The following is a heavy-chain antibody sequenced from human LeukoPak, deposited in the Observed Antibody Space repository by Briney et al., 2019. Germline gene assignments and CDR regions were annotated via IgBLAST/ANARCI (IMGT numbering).Heavy chain of an antibody. V-gene: IGHV4-59*10. D-gene: IGHD3-10*01. J-gene: IGHJ4*02. CDR3: TGNYYGSGSCADFDY. CDR1: GGSFSGYY. CDR2: IYTSGST. Sequence: SETLSLTCAVYGGSFSGYYWSWIRQPPGKGLEWIGRIYTSGSTNYNPSLKSRVTMSVDTSKNQFSLKLSSVTAADTAVYYCTGNYYGSGSCADFDYWGQGTLVTVSS.